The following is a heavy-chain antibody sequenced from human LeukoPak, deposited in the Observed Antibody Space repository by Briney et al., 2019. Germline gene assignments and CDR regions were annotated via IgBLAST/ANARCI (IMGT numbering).Heavy chain of an antibody. CDR1: GFSFSTYD. CDR3: AKRGSYYDGGYYFDY. Sequence: PGGSLRLSCAASGFSFSTYDIHWVRQAASKGLEWVAFMRYDGSSKHYADSVQGRFTISRDNSKNTLYLQMNSLRAEDTAVYYCAKRGSYYDGGYYFDYWGQGTLVTVSS. CDR2: MRYDGSSK. J-gene: IGHJ4*02. D-gene: IGHD1-26*01. V-gene: IGHV3-30*02.